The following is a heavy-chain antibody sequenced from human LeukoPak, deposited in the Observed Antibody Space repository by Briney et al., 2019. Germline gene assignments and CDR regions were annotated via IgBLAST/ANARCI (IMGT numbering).Heavy chain of an antibody. CDR3: ASGELLLFTY. CDR1: GFAFSSYV. V-gene: IGHV3-23*01. Sequence: GGSLTLSCAASGFAFSSYVISWVRQAPGKGLEWVSTISGSGGNTYYADSVKGRFTISRDNSENTLYLQMNSLRAEDTAVYYCASGELLLFTYWGQGTLVTVSS. J-gene: IGHJ4*02. D-gene: IGHD3-10*01. CDR2: ISGSGGNT.